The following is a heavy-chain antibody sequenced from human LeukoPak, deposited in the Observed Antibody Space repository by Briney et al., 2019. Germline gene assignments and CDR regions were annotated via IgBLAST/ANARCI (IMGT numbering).Heavy chain of an antibody. CDR2: ISAYNGNT. CDR3: ARGGSVIVVVIDFDY. CDR1: GYTFTSYG. J-gene: IGHJ4*02. V-gene: IGHV1-18*01. Sequence: ASVKVSCKASGYTFTSYGISWVRQAPGQGLEWMGWISAYNGNTNYAQKLQGRVTMTTDTSTSTAYMELRSLRSDDTAVYYCARGGSVIVVVIDFDYWGQGTLVTVSS. D-gene: IGHD3-22*01.